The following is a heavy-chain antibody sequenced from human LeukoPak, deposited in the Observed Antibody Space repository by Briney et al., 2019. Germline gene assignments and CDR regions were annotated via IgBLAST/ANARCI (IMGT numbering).Heavy chain of an antibody. D-gene: IGHD6-19*01. CDR1: GFTFSSYA. J-gene: IGHJ4*02. Sequence: PGGSLRLSCAASGFTFSSYAMSWVRQAPGKGLEWVSAISGSGGSTYYADSVKGRFTISRDNSKNTLYLQMNSLRAEDTAVYYCAKSPRPTVAGRGYFDYWGQGTLVTVSS. CDR3: AKSPRPTVAGRGYFDY. V-gene: IGHV3-23*01. CDR2: ISGSGGST.